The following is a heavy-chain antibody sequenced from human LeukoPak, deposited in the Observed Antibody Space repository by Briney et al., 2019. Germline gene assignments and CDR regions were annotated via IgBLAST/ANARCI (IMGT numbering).Heavy chain of an antibody. D-gene: IGHD3-22*01. J-gene: IGHJ5*02. Sequence: SETLSLTCTVSGGSISSYYWSWIRQPPGKGLEWIGYIYYSGSTNYNPSLKSRVTISVDTSKNQFSLKLSSVTAADTAVYYCARKTYYYDSSGLPALWFDPWGQGTLVTVSS. V-gene: IGHV4-59*01. CDR1: GGSISSYY. CDR3: ARKTYYYDSSGLPALWFDP. CDR2: IYYSGST.